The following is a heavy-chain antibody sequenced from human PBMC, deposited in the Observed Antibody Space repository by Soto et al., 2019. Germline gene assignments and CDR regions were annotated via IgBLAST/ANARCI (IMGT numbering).Heavy chain of an antibody. V-gene: IGHV4-34*01. CDR1: GGPFSGNY. Sequence: ASETLSLTCAVYGGPFSGNYWSWIRQPPGKGLEWIGEINHSGSTNYNPSLKSRVTISVDTSKNQFSLKLRSVTAADTAVYYCARDGQRPDTVIRVPDLEVWGQGTTVT. CDR2: INHSGST. D-gene: IGHD2-2*01. CDR3: ARDGQRPDTVIRVPDLEV. J-gene: IGHJ6*02.